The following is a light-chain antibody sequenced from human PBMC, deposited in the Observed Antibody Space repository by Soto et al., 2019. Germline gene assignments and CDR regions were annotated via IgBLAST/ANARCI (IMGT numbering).Light chain of an antibody. CDR1: ESVNSNV. J-gene: IGKJ1*01. CDR2: GAF. Sequence: EIVMTQSPATLSVSPGARAPLSCRARESVNSNVAWWSQKNPGQPPRLLIFGAFSRATGIPERFSGSGSGTAFTLTISRLEPEDFAVYYCQQYGSSQWTFGQGTKVDIK. CDR3: QQYGSSQWT. V-gene: IGKV3-20*01.